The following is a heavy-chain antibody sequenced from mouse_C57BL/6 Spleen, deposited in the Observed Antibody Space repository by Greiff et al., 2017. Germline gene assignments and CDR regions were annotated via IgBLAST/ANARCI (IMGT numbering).Heavy chain of an antibody. CDR1: GFTFSDYG. J-gene: IGHJ4*01. CDR2: ISSGSSTI. CDR3: ARRTLDYAMDY. Sequence: EVKLVESGRGLVKPGGSLKLSCAASGFTFSDYGMHWVRQAPEKGLEWVAYISSGSSTIYYADTVKGRFTISRDNAKNTLFLQMTSLRSEDTAMYYCARRTLDYAMDYWGQGTSVTVSS. V-gene: IGHV5-17*01.